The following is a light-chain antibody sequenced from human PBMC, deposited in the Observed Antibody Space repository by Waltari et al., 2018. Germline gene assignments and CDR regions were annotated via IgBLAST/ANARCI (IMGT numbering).Light chain of an antibody. CDR3: MQAINLYT. CDR1: QDLMYDDGKTY. CDR2: DVS. J-gene: IGKJ2*01. V-gene: IGKV2-29*02. Sequence: DVEMTQTPLSLSVTPGQPASFSCKSSQDLMYDDGKTYLFWYLQKPGQSPQPLMYDVSSRFSGVPERFSGSGSGTDFTLTISRVEPEDVGVYYCMQAINLYTFGQGTKLEI.